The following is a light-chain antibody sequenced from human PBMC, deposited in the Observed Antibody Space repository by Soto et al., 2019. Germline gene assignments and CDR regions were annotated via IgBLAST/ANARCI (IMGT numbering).Light chain of an antibody. V-gene: IGKV3-20*01. Sequence: EIVLTQSPGTLSLSPGERATLSCRASQSINSRYLAWYQQKPGQAPRLLIYGASSRATGIPGRFSGSGSGTDFTLTISRLEPEDFAVYYCKQFGSSPGFTFGPGTKVDIK. J-gene: IGKJ3*01. CDR2: GAS. CDR3: KQFGSSPGFT. CDR1: QSINSRY.